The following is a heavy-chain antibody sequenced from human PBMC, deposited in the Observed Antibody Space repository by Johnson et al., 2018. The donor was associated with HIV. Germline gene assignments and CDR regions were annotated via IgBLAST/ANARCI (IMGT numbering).Heavy chain of an antibody. CDR1: GFIFSTYG. J-gene: IGHJ3*02. D-gene: IGHD6-13*01. CDR3: AKCFWGSSLIDVFDM. CDR2: MWYDGRNK. Sequence: QVQLVESGGGVVRPGRSLRLSCAASGFIFSTYGMHWVRQAPGKGLEWVAVMWYDGRNKYYADSVTGRFTISRDNSKNTLYLQMNSLRAEDTAVYYCAKCFWGSSLIDVFDMWGQGTMVTVSS. V-gene: IGHV3-33*06.